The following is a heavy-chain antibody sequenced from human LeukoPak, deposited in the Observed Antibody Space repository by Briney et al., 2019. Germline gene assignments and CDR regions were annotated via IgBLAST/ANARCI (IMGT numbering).Heavy chain of an antibody. CDR3: ARHDSSGYTLDAFDI. CDR1: GGSISSSSYY. J-gene: IGHJ3*02. D-gene: IGHD3-22*01. V-gene: IGHV4-39*01. CDR2: IYYSGST. Sequence: SETLSLTCTVSGGSISSSSYYWGWIRQPPGKGLEWIGSIYYSGSTYYNPSLKSRVTISVDTSKNQFSLQLSSVTAADTAVYYCARHDSSGYTLDAFDIWGQGTMVTVSS.